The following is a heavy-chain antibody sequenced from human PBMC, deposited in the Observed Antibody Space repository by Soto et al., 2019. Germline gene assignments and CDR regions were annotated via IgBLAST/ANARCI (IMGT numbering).Heavy chain of an antibody. J-gene: IGHJ4*02. Sequence: SLKLSCAASGFTFRSYSMKCVRPAPGKGLEWVSYISSSSSTIYYADSVKGRFTISRDNAKNSLYLQMNSLRDEDTAVYYCARDSGYSYGPIDYWGKGNLVTVSS. CDR1: GFTFRSYS. D-gene: IGHD5-18*01. CDR2: ISSSSSTI. CDR3: ARDSGYSYGPIDY. V-gene: IGHV3-48*02.